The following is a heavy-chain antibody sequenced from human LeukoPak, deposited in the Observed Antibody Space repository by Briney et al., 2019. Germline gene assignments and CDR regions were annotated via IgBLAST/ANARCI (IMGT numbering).Heavy chain of an antibody. CDR2: IYYSGST. Sequence: SQTLSLTCTVSGGSISSGGYYWSWIRQHPGKGLEWIGYIYYSGSTFYNPSLKSRVTISVDTSKNQFSLKLGSVTAADTAVYYCARTAIAVAGRGYFDYWGQGTLVTVSS. CDR1: GGSISSGGYY. CDR3: ARTAIAVAGRGYFDY. V-gene: IGHV4-31*03. J-gene: IGHJ4*02. D-gene: IGHD6-19*01.